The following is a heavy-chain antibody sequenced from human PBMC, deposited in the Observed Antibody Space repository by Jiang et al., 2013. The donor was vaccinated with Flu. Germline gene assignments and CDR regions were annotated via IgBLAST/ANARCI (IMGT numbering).Heavy chain of an antibody. CDR3: AKDRGPYSSSPGDFDY. J-gene: IGHJ4*02. D-gene: IGHD4-11*01. CDR2: ISYDGSHK. CDR1: GFTFSTSG. Sequence: VQLVESGGGVVQPGKSLRLSCAASGFTFSTSGMHWVRQAPGKGLEWVALISYDGSHKNYADSVKGRFTIPRDNSKNTLYLQSDSLRTEDTTVYYCAKDRGPYSSSPGDFDYVGPGNPGHRLL. V-gene: IGHV3-30*18.